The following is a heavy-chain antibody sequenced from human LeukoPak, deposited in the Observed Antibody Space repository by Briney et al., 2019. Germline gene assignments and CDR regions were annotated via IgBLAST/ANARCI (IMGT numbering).Heavy chain of an antibody. J-gene: IGHJ3*01. Sequence: GGSLRLSCAASGFTFNKFAMTWVRQAPGKGLEWVSTIADAGTYYAPPVKGRFIIPRDNSKNMLYLQLNSVRADDTAMYYCAKNLGPFDVRGQGTMVTVSS. CDR1: GFTFNKFA. CDR2: IADAGT. CDR3: AKNLGPFDV. D-gene: IGHD3-16*01. V-gene: IGHV3-23*01.